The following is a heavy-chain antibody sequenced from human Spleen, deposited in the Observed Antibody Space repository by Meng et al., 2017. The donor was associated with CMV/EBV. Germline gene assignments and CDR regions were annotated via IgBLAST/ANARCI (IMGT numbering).Heavy chain of an antibody. J-gene: IGHJ4*02. CDR1: GYSFTNYW. CDR2: IYPGDSDT. D-gene: IGHD3-3*02. V-gene: IGHV5-51*01. CDR3: ARHISNSPNRCFDY. Sequence: GESLKISCKGSGYSFTNYWIGWVRQMPGKGLEWMGIIYPGDSDTKYSPSFQGQVTISADKSISTSYLQWSSLRASDTAMYYCARHISNSPNRCFDYWGQGTLVTVSS.